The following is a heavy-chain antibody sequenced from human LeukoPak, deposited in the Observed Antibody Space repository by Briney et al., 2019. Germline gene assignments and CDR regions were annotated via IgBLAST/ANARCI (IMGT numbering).Heavy chain of an antibody. Sequence: GGFLRLSCAASGCTFRNAWMSWVRQAPGKGLELVGRIKSKTDGGTTESAAPVKGRFTISRDDSKSTLYLQMNSLKLEDTAVYFCGDLGDYRVGWGQGTLVTVSS. D-gene: IGHD4-17*01. CDR2: IKSKTDGGTT. CDR3: GDLGDYRVG. J-gene: IGHJ4*02. V-gene: IGHV3-15*01. CDR1: GCTFRNAW.